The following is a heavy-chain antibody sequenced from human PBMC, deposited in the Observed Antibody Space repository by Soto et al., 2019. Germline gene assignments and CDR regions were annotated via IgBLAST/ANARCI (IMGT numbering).Heavy chain of an antibody. J-gene: IGHJ3*01. D-gene: IGHD1-26*01. CDR1: GFTFSYYW. V-gene: IGHV3-74*01. CDR3: AGGDRGAFDL. Sequence: EVQLVESGGGLVRPGGSLRLSCAASGFTFSYYWMHWVRQAPGKGLVWVSRIHSDGSSTTYADFVKGHFIISRDNARNTVDLQMNSVRVEDTAVYYFAGGDRGAFDLWGQGKVVTVSS. CDR2: IHSDGSST.